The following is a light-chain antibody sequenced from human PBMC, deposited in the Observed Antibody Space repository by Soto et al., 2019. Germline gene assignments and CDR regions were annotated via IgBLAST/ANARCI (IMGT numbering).Light chain of an antibody. J-gene: IGKJ5*01. V-gene: IGKV1-9*01. CDR2: AAS. CDR1: PGISSY. Sequence: DIQLTQSPSFLSASVGDRVTITCRASPGISSYLAWYQQKPGKAPKLLIYAASTLQSGVPSRFSGSGSGTEFTLTISSLQPEDFATYYCQQLNSYPKTFGQGTRLEMK. CDR3: QQLNSYPKT.